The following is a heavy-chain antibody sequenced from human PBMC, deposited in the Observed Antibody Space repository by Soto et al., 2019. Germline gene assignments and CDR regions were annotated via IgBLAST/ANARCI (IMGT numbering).Heavy chain of an antibody. J-gene: IGHJ5*02. CDR1: GYSFATYG. V-gene: IGHV1-18*01. D-gene: IGHD5-18*01. CDR2: IGNHRGYT. Sequence: ASVKVSCKASGYSFATYGIMWVRQARGQRLEGMVGIGNHRGYTHYSEKPQGSDIMTTDTSTSTAYMELWRLTYDDTAIYFCVGKAVDGYSYSYPASWGQGTLVTVSS. CDR3: VGKAVDGYSYSYPAS.